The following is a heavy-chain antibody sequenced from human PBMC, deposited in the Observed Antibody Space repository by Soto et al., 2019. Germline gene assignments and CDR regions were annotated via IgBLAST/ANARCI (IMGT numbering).Heavy chain of an antibody. CDR3: ARGGRSSLWFGDILFDI. D-gene: IGHD3-10*01. CDR2: IYYSGST. CDR1: GGSISSGGYY. Sequence: SETLSLTCTVSGGSISSGGYYWSWIRQHPGKGLEWIGYIYYSGSTYYNPSLKSRVTISVDTSKNQFSLKLSSVTAADTAVYYCARGGRSSLWFGDILFDIWGQGTMVTVSS. V-gene: IGHV4-31*03. J-gene: IGHJ3*02.